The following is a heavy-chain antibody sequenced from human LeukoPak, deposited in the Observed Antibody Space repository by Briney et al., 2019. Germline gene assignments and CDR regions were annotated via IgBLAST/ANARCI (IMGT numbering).Heavy chain of an antibody. CDR1: GGTFNNYI. J-gene: IGHJ6*04. D-gene: IGHD3-3*01. CDR2: IVPFFRTA. CDR3: ARSPQTGTIFDGDV. Sequence: SVKVSCMTSGGTFNNYIISWVRQAPGQGLEWMGGIVPFFRTANYAQQFQGRVTISADELRSTAYLEMTGLKSEDTAVYFCARSPQTGTIFDGDVWGKGTTVTVFS. V-gene: IGHV1-69*13.